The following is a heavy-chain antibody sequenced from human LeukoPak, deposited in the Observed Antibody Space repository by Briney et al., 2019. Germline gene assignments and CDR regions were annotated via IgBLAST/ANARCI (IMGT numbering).Heavy chain of an antibody. J-gene: IGHJ4*02. V-gene: IGHV3-23*01. CDR3: AKDKAAGTTGPIGGYFDY. CDR2: ISGSGGSI. Sequence: GGSLRLSCAASGFTFSSYAMSWVRQAPGKGLEWVSAISGSGGSIYYADSVKGRFTISRDNSKNTLYLQMNSLRAEDTAVYYCAKDKAAGTTGPIGGYFDYWGQGTLVTVSS. D-gene: IGHD6-13*01. CDR1: GFTFSSYA.